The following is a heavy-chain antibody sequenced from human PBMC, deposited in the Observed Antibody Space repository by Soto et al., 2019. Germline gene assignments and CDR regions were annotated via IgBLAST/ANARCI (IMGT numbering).Heavy chain of an antibody. Sequence: EVQLVESGGGLVQPGGSLRLSCAASGFTFSSYSMNWVRQAPGKGLEWVSYISSSSSTIYYADSVKGRFTISRDNAKNSLYLQMNSLRDEDTAVYYCAREAGTTFIPAWFYYYYGMDVWGQGTTFTVSS. CDR3: AREAGTTFIPAWFYYYYGMDV. V-gene: IGHV3-48*02. CDR1: GFTFSSYS. D-gene: IGHD1-7*01. J-gene: IGHJ6*02. CDR2: ISSSSSTI.